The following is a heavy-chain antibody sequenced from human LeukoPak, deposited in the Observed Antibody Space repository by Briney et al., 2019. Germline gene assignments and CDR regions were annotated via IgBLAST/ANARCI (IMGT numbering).Heavy chain of an antibody. J-gene: IGHJ4*02. CDR2: VCHGGST. CDR1: GASISSSAR. CDR3: ARRGYSGYEAYFDY. Sequence: SGTLSLTCAVSGASISSSARWSWVRQFPGKGLEWIGEVCHGGSTNYNPSLKSRVTISLDNSNNHFSLRLSSVTAADTARYYCARRGYSGYEAYFDYWGQGTLVTVSS. D-gene: IGHD5-12*01. V-gene: IGHV4-4*02.